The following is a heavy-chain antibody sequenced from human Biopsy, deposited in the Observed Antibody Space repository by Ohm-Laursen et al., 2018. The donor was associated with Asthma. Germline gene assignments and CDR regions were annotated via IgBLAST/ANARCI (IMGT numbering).Heavy chain of an antibody. CDR3: ARGDSSNWSHYYFDY. Sequence: SLRLSRAASGFAVSSDHMLWVRQAPGKGLEWVSVISSGGTSHTADSVRGRFTISRDYSKNTWYLQMHSLRAEDTAVYYCARGDSSNWSHYYFDYWGQGTLVTVSS. J-gene: IGHJ4*02. D-gene: IGHD3-22*01. CDR1: GFAVSSDH. CDR2: ISSGGTS. V-gene: IGHV3-53*01.